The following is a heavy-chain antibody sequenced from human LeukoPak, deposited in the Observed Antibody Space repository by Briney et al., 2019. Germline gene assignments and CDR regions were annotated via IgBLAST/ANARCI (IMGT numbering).Heavy chain of an antibody. CDR1: RGTFSSYA. J-gene: IGHJ4*02. Sequence: GSSVKVSCKASRGTFSSYAISWVRQAPGQGLEWMGRIIPILGIANYAQKFQGRVTITADKSTSTAYMELSSLRSEDTAVYYCAPAGDSRGYWGQGTLVTVSS. CDR2: IIPILGIA. CDR3: APAGDSRGY. V-gene: IGHV1-69*04. D-gene: IGHD3-22*01.